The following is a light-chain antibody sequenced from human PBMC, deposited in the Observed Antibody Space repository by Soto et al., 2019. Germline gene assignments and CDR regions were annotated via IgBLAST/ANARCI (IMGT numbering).Light chain of an antibody. CDR2: GAS. V-gene: IGKV3-15*01. J-gene: IGKJ1*01. Sequence: EIVIRESPATLSASPGERATLSCRASQSVSSNLAWYQQKPGQAPRLLIYGASTRATGIPARFSGSGSGTEFTLTISSLQSEDFAVYYCQQYNNWPTCGQVTKV. CDR3: QQYNNWPT. CDR1: QSVSSN.